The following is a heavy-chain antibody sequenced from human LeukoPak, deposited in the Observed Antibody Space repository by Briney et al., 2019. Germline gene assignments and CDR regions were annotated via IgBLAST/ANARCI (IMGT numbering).Heavy chain of an antibody. Sequence: SGGSLRLSCAASGFTVSSNYMSWVRQAPGKGLEWVSAISGSGGSTYYADSVKGRFTISRDNSKNTLYLQMNSLRAEDTAVYYCAKDQTAVAGTFDYWGQGTLVTVSS. V-gene: IGHV3-23*01. D-gene: IGHD6-19*01. CDR3: AKDQTAVAGTFDY. J-gene: IGHJ4*02. CDR1: GFTVSSNY. CDR2: ISGSGGST.